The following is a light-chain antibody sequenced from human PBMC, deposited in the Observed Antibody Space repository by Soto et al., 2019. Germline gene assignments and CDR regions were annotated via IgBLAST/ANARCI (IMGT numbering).Light chain of an antibody. J-gene: IGKJ2*01. CDR2: AAS. CDR1: QSISSY. CDR3: QQSYSTPPAYT. Sequence: DIQMTQSPSSLSASVGDRVTITCRASQSISSYLNWYQQKPGKAPKLLIYAASSLQSGVPSRFSGRGSGTDFTLTISSLQPEDFATYYCQQSYSTPPAYTFGQGTKLEIK. V-gene: IGKV1-39*01.